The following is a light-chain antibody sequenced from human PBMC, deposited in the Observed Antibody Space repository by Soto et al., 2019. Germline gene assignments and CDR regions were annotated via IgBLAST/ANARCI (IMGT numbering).Light chain of an antibody. CDR2: SAS. V-gene: IGKV1-12*01. Sequence: DIQMTQSPASVSASVGDRVTITCRASQGISSWLAWYQQRLGKAPKLLIYSASSSQSGVPSRFSGSGSGTDFTLTISSLQPEDSATYYCQQFDSFPLTFGGGTKVEIK. J-gene: IGKJ4*01. CDR3: QQFDSFPLT. CDR1: QGISSW.